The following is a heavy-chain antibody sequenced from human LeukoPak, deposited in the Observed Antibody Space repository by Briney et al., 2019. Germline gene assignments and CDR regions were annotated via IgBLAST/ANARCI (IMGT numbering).Heavy chain of an antibody. V-gene: IGHV1-18*01. CDR1: GYTFTSYG. CDR2: ISAYNGNT. CDR3: TSDRRLSQWLVTQYYFDY. Sequence: GASVKVPCKAYGYTFTSYGMSWVRQAPGQGLEWMGWISAYNGNTNYAQKLQGRVTMTTDTSTSTVYMELRSLRSDDSAVYYCTSDRRLSQWLVTQYYFDYWGQGTLVTVSS. J-gene: IGHJ4*02. D-gene: IGHD6-19*01.